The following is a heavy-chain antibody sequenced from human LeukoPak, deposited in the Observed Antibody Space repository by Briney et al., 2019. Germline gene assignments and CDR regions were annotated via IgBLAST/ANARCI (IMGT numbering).Heavy chain of an antibody. J-gene: IGHJ6*03. V-gene: IGHV3-9*01. Sequence: GRSLRLSCAASGFTFDDYAMHWVRQAPGKGLEWVSGISWNSGSIGYADSVKGRFTISRDNAKNSLYLQMNSLRAEDTAVYYCATQAPRYSSSWYDPMDVWGKGTTVTVSS. CDR3: ATQAPRYSSSWYDPMDV. CDR1: GFTFDDYA. CDR2: ISWNSGSI. D-gene: IGHD6-13*01.